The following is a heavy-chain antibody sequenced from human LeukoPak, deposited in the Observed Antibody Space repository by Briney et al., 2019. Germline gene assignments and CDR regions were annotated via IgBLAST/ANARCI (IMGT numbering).Heavy chain of an antibody. CDR2: VHYSGST. V-gene: IGHV4-59*12. D-gene: IGHD3-9*01. CDR1: GVSIFSSY. CDR3: ATGRSIRYFDY. Sequence: PSETLSLTCTVSGVSIFSSYWNWVRQPPGKGLEWIGYVHYSGSTNYNPSLKSRVTISVDTSKSQFSLKLSSATAADTAVYYCATGRSIRYFDYWSQGTLLTVSS. J-gene: IGHJ4*02.